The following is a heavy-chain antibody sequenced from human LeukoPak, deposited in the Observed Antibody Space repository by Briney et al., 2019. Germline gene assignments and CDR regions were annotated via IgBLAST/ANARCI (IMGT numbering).Heavy chain of an antibody. D-gene: IGHD3-16*01. CDR3: AKAPGGGFYYYYYMDV. CDR2: IKSDGST. J-gene: IGHJ6*03. V-gene: IGHV3-74*01. CDR1: GFTFSTYW. Sequence: GGSLRLSCAASGFTFSTYWMHWVRQAPGKGLVWVSRIKSDGSTNYADSVKGRFTISRDNANNTLSLQMNSLRPEDTGVYYCAKAPGGGFYYYYYMDVWGKGTTVTVSS.